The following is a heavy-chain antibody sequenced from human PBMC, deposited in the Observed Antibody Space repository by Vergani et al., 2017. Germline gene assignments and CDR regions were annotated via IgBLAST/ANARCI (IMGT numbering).Heavy chain of an antibody. CDR3: ARHSTVEWLVKLGWIDP. J-gene: IGHJ5*02. D-gene: IGHD6-19*01. V-gene: IGHV4-39*01. CDR2: IYYSGGT. Sequence: QLQLQESGPGLVKPSATLSLTCSVSGASIRSSNYYWGWIRQPPGKGLEWIAGIYYSGGTYYNPSLKSRVTISVDTSQNQFSLKLSSVTAADTAVYFCARHSTVEWLVKLGWIDPGCEGIVVTVCS. CDR1: GASIRSSNYY.